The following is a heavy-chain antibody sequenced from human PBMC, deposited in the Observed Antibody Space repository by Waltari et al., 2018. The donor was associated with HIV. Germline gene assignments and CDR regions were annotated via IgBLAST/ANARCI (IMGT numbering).Heavy chain of an antibody. V-gene: IGHV1-8*01. Sequence: QVQLVQSGAEVKKPGASVKVSCKASGYTFTSYDINWVRQATGQGLEWMGGRNPNSGNTGYPQKFQGRVTMTRNTSISTAYMELSSLRSEDTAVYYCARGRVQVRGAMYYFDYWGQGTLVTVSS. CDR1: GYTFTSYD. CDR3: ARGRVQVRGAMYYFDY. J-gene: IGHJ4*02. CDR2: RNPNSGNT. D-gene: IGHD3-10*01.